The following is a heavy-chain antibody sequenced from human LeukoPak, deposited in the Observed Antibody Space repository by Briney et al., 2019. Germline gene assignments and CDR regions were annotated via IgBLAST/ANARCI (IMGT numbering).Heavy chain of an antibody. CDR2: ISYDGSNK. CDR1: GFTFSSYA. J-gene: IGHJ6*02. V-gene: IGHV3-30*04. CDR3: AREIYYYGSGSYNGMDV. Sequence: GGSLRLSCAASGFTFSSYAMHWVRQAPGKGLEWVAVISYDGSNKYYADSMKGRFTISRDNSKNTLYLQMNSLRAEDTAVYYCAREIYYYGSGSYNGMDVWGQGTTVTVSS. D-gene: IGHD3-10*01.